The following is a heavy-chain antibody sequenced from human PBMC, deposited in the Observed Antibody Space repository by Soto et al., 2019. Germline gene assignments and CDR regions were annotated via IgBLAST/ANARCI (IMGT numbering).Heavy chain of an antibody. V-gene: IGHV3-23*01. CDR1: GFTFSSYA. J-gene: IGHJ6*03. CDR2: ISGSGGST. D-gene: IGHD3-3*01. CDR3: AKGSKRITIFGVAYYYYMDV. Sequence: GGSLRLSCAASGFTFSSYAMSWVRQAPGKGLEWVSAISGSGGSTYYADSVKGRFTISRDNSKNTLYLQMNSLRAEDTAVYYCAKGSKRITIFGVAYYYYMDVWGKGTTVTVSS.